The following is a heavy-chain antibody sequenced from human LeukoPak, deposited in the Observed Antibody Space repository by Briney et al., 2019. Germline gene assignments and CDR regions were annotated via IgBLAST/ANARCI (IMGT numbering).Heavy chain of an antibody. J-gene: IGHJ4*02. CDR2: ITSTSSYI. D-gene: IGHD1-14*01. V-gene: IGHV3-21*01. Sequence: PGGSLRLSCAASGFAFSTYSMNWVRQAPGKGLEWVSSITSTSSYIYYADSVKGRFTISRDNAKNSLYLQMNTLRAEDTAVYYCARDGRGGYFDNWGQETLVAVSS. CDR1: GFAFSTYS. CDR3: ARDGRGGYFDN.